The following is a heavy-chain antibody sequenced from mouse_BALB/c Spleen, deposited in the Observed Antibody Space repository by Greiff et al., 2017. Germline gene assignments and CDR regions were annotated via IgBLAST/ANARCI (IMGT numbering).Heavy chain of an antibody. CDR2: IWSGGST. Sequence: VKLMESGPGLVQPSQSLSITCTVSGFSLTSYGVHWVRQSPGKGLEWLGVIWSGGSTDHNAAFISRLSISKDNSKSQVFFKMNSLQANDTAIYYCAYYRYWFAYWGQGTLVTVSA. J-gene: IGHJ3*01. CDR1: GFSLTSYG. D-gene: IGHD2-14*01. V-gene: IGHV2-2*02. CDR3: AYYRYWFAY.